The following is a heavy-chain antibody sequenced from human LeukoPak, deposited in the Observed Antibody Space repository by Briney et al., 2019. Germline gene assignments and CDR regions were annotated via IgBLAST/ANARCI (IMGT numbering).Heavy chain of an antibody. J-gene: IGHJ4*02. CDR2: ISGSGGST. CDR3: AKTPYGSGSYYFDY. V-gene: IGHV3-23*01. CDR1: GFTFGSYA. D-gene: IGHD3-10*01. Sequence: GGSLRLSCAASGFTFGSYAMSWVRQAPGKGLEWVSAISGSGGSTYYADSVKGRFTISRDNSKNTLYLQMNSLRAEDTAVYYCAKTPYGSGSYYFDYWGQGTLVTVSS.